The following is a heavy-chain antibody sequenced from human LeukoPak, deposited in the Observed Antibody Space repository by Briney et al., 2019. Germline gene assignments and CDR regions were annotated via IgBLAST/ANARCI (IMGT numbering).Heavy chain of an antibody. V-gene: IGHV4-39*01. J-gene: IGHJ4*02. CDR1: GVSISNNNYY. Sequence: SETLSLTCTVSGVSISNNNYYWGWIRQPPGKGLEWIVTIYSSGCTYYIPSLESRLTMSIDTSKNQFSLKLSSVTAADTAVYYCARHSSSWSPNPDYWGQGTLVIVSS. CDR3: ARHSSSWSPNPDY. D-gene: IGHD6-13*01. CDR2: IYSSGCT.